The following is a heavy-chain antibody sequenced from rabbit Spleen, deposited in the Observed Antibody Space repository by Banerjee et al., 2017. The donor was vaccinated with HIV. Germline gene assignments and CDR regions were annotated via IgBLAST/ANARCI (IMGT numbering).Heavy chain of an antibody. CDR3: ARSPSFGTTL. CDR2: IYAGSSGST. CDR1: GFSFSSSYW. J-gene: IGHJ4*01. Sequence: EESGGDLVKPEGSLTLTCTASGFSFSSSYWICWVRQAPGKGLEWIACIYAGSSGSTYYASWAKGRFTISKTSSTTVTLQMTSLTAADTATYFCARSPSFGTTLWGQGTLVTVS. V-gene: IGHV1S45*01. D-gene: IGHD5-1*01.